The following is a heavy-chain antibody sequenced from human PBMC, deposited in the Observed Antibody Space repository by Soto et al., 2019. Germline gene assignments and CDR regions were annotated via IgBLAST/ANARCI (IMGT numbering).Heavy chain of an antibody. CDR1: GFTFSSYA. Sequence: EVQLLESGGGLVQPGGSLRLSCAASGFTFSSYAMSWVRQAPGKGLEWVSAISGSGGSTYYADSVQGRFTFARDNSKNTLYLQMNSLRAEDTAVYYCATRGSGSYYGYWGQGTLVTASS. D-gene: IGHD3-10*01. CDR3: ATRGSGSYYGY. V-gene: IGHV3-23*01. J-gene: IGHJ4*02. CDR2: ISGSGGST.